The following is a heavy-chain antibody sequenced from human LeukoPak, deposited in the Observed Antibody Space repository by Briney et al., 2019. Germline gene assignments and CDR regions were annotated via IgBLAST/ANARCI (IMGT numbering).Heavy chain of an antibody. V-gene: IGHV3-11*01. CDR3: ARHIDCSSTSCYEYYYYGMDV. D-gene: IGHD2-2*01. CDR1: GFTFSDYY. Sequence: GGSLRLSCAASGFTFSDYYMSWIRQAPGKGLEWVSYISSSGSTIYYADSVKGRFTISRDNAKNSLYLQMNSLRAEDTAVYYCARHIDCSSTSCYEYYYYGMDVWGQGTTVTVCS. J-gene: IGHJ6*02. CDR2: ISSSGSTI.